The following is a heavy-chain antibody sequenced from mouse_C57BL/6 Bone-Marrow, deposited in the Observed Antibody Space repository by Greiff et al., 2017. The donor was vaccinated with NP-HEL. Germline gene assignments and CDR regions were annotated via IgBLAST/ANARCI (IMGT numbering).Heavy chain of an antibody. CDR3: ARGYYDYDNWYFDV. Sequence: EVQLQESGPGLVKPSQSLSLTCSVTGYSITSGYYWNWIRQFPGNKLEWMGYISYDGSNNYNPSLKNRISITRDTSKNQFFLKLNSVTTEDTATYYCARGYYDYDNWYFDVWGTGTTVTVSS. V-gene: IGHV3-6*01. D-gene: IGHD2-4*01. CDR1: GYSITSGYY. J-gene: IGHJ1*03. CDR2: ISYDGSN.